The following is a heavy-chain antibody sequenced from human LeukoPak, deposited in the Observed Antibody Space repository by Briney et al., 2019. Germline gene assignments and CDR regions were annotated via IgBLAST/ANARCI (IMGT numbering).Heavy chain of an antibody. CDR3: ARVLGSGSSGMDV. CDR2: IGTAGDT. V-gene: IGHV3-13*01. Sequence: GGSLRLSCAASGFTFSSYDMHWVRQATGKGLECVSAIGTAGDTYYPGSVKGRFTISRENAKNSLYLQMNSLRAGDTAVYYCARVLGSGSSGMDVWGQGTTVTVSS. D-gene: IGHD3-10*01. CDR1: GFTFSSYD. J-gene: IGHJ6*02.